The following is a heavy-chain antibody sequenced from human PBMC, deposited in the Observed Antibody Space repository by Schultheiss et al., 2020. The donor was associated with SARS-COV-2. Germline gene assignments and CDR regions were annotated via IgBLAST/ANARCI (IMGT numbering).Heavy chain of an antibody. CDR2: MNPNSGNT. CDR3: ARPQWLDYYYYYGMDV. CDR1: GYTFTSYA. V-gene: IGHV1-8*02. J-gene: IGHJ6*02. Sequence: ASVKVSCKASGYTFTSYAMHWVRQAPGQGLEWMGWMNPNSGNTGYAQKFQGRVTMTRNTSISTAYMELSSLRSEDTAVYYCARPQWLDYYYYYGMDVWGQGTTVTVSS. D-gene: IGHD6-19*01.